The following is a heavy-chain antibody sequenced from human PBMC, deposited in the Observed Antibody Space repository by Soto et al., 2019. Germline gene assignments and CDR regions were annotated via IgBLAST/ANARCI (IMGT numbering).Heavy chain of an antibody. J-gene: IGHJ4*02. V-gene: IGHV1-18*01. Sequence: QVQLVQSGAEVKKPGASVKVSCKASGYMFISYGINWVRQAPGQGLEWMGWISAYNGNTKYAQNLQGRVTMTTDTSTSTAYMEMRSLRSDDTAVYYCVRDVDGSGSYYTDYWGPGTLVTVSS. CDR3: VRDVDGSGSYYTDY. CDR1: GYMFISYG. D-gene: IGHD3-10*01. CDR2: ISAYNGNT.